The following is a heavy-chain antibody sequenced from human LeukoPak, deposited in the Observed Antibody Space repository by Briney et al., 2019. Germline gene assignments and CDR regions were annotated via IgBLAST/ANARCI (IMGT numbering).Heavy chain of an antibody. CDR3: ARGTYDSSGWYEGHFDY. CDR2: IGTAGDT. CDR1: GFTFSSYD. V-gene: IGHV3-13*01. D-gene: IGHD6-19*01. Sequence: PGGSLGLSCAASGFTFSSYDMHWVRQATGKGLEWVSAIGTAGDTYYPGSVKGRFTISRENAKNSLYLQMNSLRAGDTAVYYCARGTYDSSGWYEGHFDYWGQGTLVTVSS. J-gene: IGHJ4*02.